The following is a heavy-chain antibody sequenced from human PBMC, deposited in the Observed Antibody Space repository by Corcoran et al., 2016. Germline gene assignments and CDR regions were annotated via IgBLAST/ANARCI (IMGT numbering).Heavy chain of an antibody. Sequence: QVQLVESGGGVVQPGRSLRLSCPASGFTFVRYVMHWGRPAPGKGLEWVAVISYDGSNKYYADSVKGRFTISRDNSKNTLFLQINSLRAEDTAVYYCSKGCQWLVLHSFDYWGQGTLVTVSS. D-gene: IGHD6-19*01. V-gene: IGHV3-30*18. CDR2: ISYDGSNK. J-gene: IGHJ4*02. CDR1: GFTFVRYV. CDR3: SKGCQWLVLHSFDY.